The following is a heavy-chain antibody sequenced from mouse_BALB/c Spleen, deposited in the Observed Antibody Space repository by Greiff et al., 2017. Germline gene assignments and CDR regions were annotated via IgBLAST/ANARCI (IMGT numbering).Heavy chain of an antibody. CDR2: ISSGGGST. J-gene: IGHJ4*01. CDR3: ARLGTRDYAMDY. V-gene: IGHV5-12-1*01. CDR1: GFAFSSYD. Sequence: EVNVVESGGGLVKPGGSLKLSCAASGFAFSSYDMSWVRQTPEKRLEWVAYISSGGGSTYYPDTVKGRFTISRDNAKNTLYLQMSSLKSEDTAMYYCARLGTRDYAMDYWGQGTSVTVSS.